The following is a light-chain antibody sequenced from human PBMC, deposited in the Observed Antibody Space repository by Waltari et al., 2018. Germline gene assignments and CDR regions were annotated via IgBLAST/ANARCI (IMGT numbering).Light chain of an antibody. Sequence: QSALTQPASVSGSPGQSITISCTGTSSDVGGYNYASWYQQHPDKAPKLMIYEVSSRPSGVSNRFSGSKSGNTASLTISGLQTEDEADYYCTSYTSSSTLVFGTGTKVTVL. CDR1: SSDVGGYNY. V-gene: IGLV2-14*01. CDR3: TSYTSSSTLV. CDR2: EVS. J-gene: IGLJ1*01.